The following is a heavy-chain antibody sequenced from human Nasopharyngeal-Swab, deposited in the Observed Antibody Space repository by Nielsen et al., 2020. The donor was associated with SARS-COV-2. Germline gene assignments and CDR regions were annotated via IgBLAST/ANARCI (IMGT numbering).Heavy chain of an antibody. CDR3: ASRFGGSGSYTDV. CDR2: INHSGST. CDR1: GGSFSGYY. J-gene: IGHJ6*02. Sequence: GSLRLSCAVYGGSFSGYYWSWIRQPPGKGLEWIGEINHSGSTNYNPSLKSRVTISVDTSKNQFSLKLSSMTAADTAVYYCASRFGGSGSYTDVWGQGTTVTVSS. V-gene: IGHV4-34*01. D-gene: IGHD3-10*01.